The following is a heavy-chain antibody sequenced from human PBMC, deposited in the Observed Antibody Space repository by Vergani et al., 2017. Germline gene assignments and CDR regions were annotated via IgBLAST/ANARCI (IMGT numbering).Heavy chain of an antibody. V-gene: IGHV4-61*02. CDR1: GGSISAGYYF. J-gene: IGHJ3*01. Sequence: QVQLQASGPGRVKPSQTLSLTCTMSGGSISAGYYFWSWIRQPAGKGLEWLGHISASGNASHSPSLKTRVSMSVDTSKNQFSLTVTFVTAADTAIYFCARRSGGYYSGGKVHPLRTAFDVWGHGTVVTDSS. D-gene: IGHD2-15*01. CDR3: ARRSGGYYSGGKVHPLRTAFDV. CDR2: ISASGNA.